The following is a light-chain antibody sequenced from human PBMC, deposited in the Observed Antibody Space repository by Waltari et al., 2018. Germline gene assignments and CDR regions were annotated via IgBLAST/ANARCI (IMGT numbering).Light chain of an antibody. CDR2: DAS. J-gene: IGKJ1*01. CDR3: QKYGSLPAT. CDR1: QSISRS. V-gene: IGKV3-20*01. Sequence: EIMLTQSPGTLSLSPGERATLPCRASQSISRSLAWYQQKPGQAPRLLIYDASSRATGIPDRFSGSGSGTDFSLTISRLEPEDFAVYYCQKYGSLPATFGQGTKVEIK.